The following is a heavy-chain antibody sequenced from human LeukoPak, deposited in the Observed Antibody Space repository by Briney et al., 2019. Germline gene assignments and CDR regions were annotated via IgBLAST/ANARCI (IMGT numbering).Heavy chain of an antibody. CDR1: GGSISSTTYY. CDR3: ARDSMWFGEFRFDY. J-gene: IGHJ4*02. Sequence: SEALSLTCTVSGGSISSTTYYWGWIRQPPGKGVEWVGSIYFSGSTYYHPSLKSRATISVDTSKNQFSLKLSSVTDADTAVYYCARDSMWFGEFRFDYWGQGTLVTVSS. V-gene: IGHV4-39*07. CDR2: IYFSGST. D-gene: IGHD3-10*01.